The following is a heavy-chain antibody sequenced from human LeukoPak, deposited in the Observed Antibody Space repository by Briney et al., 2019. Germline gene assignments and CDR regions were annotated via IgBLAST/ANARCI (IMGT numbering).Heavy chain of an antibody. CDR1: GFTFSYYS. D-gene: IGHD3-10*01. Sequence: GGSLRLSCAASGFTFSYYSMNWVRQAPGKGLEWVAFIRYNGNNQYYADSVKGRFTISRDNSKNTLYLQMNSLKGDDTAVYYCAKDSAFYYIDVWGKGTTVIISS. CDR2: IRYNGNNQ. CDR3: AKDSAFYYIDV. V-gene: IGHV3-30*02. J-gene: IGHJ6*03.